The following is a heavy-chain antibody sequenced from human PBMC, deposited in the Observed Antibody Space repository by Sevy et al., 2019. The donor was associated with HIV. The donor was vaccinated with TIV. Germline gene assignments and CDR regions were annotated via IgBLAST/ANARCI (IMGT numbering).Heavy chain of an antibody. V-gene: IGHV3-33*06. CDR2: IWYDGSNK. CDR3: AKDFQGGSYYFDY. CDR1: GLTFSSYG. J-gene: IGHJ4*02. Sequence: GGSLRLSCAASGLTFSSYGMHWVRQAPGKGLEWVAVIWYDGSNKYYADSVKGRFTISRDNSKNTLYLQMNSLRAEDTAVYYCAKDFQGGSYYFDYWGQGTLVTVSS. D-gene: IGHD1-26*01.